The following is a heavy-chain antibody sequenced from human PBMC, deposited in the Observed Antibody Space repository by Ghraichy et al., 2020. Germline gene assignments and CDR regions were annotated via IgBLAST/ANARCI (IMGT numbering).Heavy chain of an antibody. V-gene: IGHV3-21*01. Sequence: GESLNISCAASGFTFSTYDMSWVRQAPGKGLEWVSSLSGTTRHIYYADSVRGRFTISRDNAKNSLYLQMNSLRAEDTAVYYCAGGRPPLRHSGEDYWGQGALVTVSS. CDR1: GFTFSTYD. J-gene: IGHJ4*02. CDR2: LSGTTRHI. CDR3: AGGRPPLRHSGEDY. D-gene: IGHD1-14*01.